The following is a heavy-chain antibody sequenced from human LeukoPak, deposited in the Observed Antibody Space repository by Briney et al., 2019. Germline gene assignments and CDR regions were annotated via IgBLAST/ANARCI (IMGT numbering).Heavy chain of an antibody. D-gene: IGHD1-26*01. CDR2: ITGSSYNK. V-gene: IGHV3-21*01. CDR3: GVGASSASEFDY. Sequence: GGSLRLSCAASGFTFSDYALNWVRQAPGKGLEWISSITGSSYNKYYAESLKGRVTISRDNAKNLLYLQMDSLRAEDTAVYYCGVGASSASEFDYCGQGTLVTVSS. J-gene: IGHJ4*02. CDR1: GFTFSDYA.